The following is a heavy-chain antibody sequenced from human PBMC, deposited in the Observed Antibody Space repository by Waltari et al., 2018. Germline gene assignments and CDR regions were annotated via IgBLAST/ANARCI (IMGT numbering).Heavy chain of an antibody. CDR1: GSSFTSNL. CDR2: IYPGDSDT. V-gene: IGHV5-51*01. Sequence: EVQLVQSGAEVKKPGESLKSACKGSGSSFTSNLIGRVRQLPGKGLEWMAIIYPGDSDTRYSPSFQGQVTISADKSISTAYLQWSSLKASDTAMYYCARPTSNDDPWYCDYWGQGTLVTVSS. D-gene: IGHD1-1*01. J-gene: IGHJ4*02. CDR3: ARPTSNDDPWYCDY.